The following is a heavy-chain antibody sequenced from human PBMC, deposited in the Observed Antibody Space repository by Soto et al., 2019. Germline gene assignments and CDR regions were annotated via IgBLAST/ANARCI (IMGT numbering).Heavy chain of an antibody. D-gene: IGHD3-16*01. CDR2: IYGDDDK. J-gene: IGHJ4*02. CDR3: AHAVRLGGLVDY. CDR1: GFSLTTSGVG. Sequence: QITLKESGPALVKPTQTLTLTCSFSGFSLTTSGVGVGWIRQPPGKALEWLALIYGDDDKRYNSSLKSRLTTPKDTPNNQVVLTTSNMDPVDTGTYYCAHAVRLGGLVDYWGQGTLVTVSS. V-gene: IGHV2-5*02.